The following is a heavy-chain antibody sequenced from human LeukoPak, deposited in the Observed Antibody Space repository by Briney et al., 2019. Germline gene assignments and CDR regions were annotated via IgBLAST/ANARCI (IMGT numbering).Heavy chain of an antibody. J-gene: IGHJ3*02. V-gene: IGHV1-69*13. CDR3: ATDCSSTSCYILTDAFDI. CDR2: IIPIFGTA. Sequence: SVKVSCKASGGTFSSYAISWVRQAPGQGLEWMGGIIPIFGTANYAQKFQGRVTITADESTSTAYMELSSLRSEGTAVYYCATDCSSTSCYILTDAFDIWGQGTMVTVSS. CDR1: GGTFSSYA. D-gene: IGHD2-2*02.